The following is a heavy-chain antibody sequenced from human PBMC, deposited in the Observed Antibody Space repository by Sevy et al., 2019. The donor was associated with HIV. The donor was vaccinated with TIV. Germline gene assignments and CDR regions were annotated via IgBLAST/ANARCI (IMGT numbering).Heavy chain of an antibody. J-gene: IGHJ6*02. CDR2: IYYSGRT. Sequence: SETLSLTCSVSGVSISGYYWTRIRQTPGKGLEWIGYIYYSGRTNYNPSLQGRVAISSDTSKNQFSLKLSSVTAADTAVYYCARALAEYYYALDVWGQGTTVTVSS. CDR3: ARALAEYYYALDV. CDR1: GVSISGYY. V-gene: IGHV4-59*01.